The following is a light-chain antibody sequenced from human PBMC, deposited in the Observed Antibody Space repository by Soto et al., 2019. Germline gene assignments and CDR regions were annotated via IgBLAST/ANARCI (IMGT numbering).Light chain of an antibody. J-gene: IGKJ1*01. CDR2: GAS. CDR1: QSVSSN. CDR3: QQYNNWPPWT. V-gene: IGKV3-15*01. Sequence: EIVMTQSPATLSVSPGERATLSCRSSQSVSSNLAWYQKKPVQDPRLLIYGASTRTTGIPARFSGSGSGTEFTLTISSLQSEDFAVYYCQQYNNWPPWTFGQGTKVDIK.